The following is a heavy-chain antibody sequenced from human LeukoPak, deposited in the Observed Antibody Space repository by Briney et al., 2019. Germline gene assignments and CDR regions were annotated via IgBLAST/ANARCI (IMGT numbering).Heavy chain of an antibody. V-gene: IGHV4-38-2*02. J-gene: IGHJ4*02. CDR1: GYSISSGYY. Sequence: SETLSLTCTVSGYSISSGYYWGWIRQTPGKGLEWIGSFYHSGSTYYNPSLKSRVTISVDTSKNQFSLKLSSVTAADTAVYFCARDAFMIKRAPHCSGGSCYSYFDYWGQGTLVTVSS. CDR2: FYHSGST. CDR3: ARDAFMIKRAPHCSGGSCYSYFDY. D-gene: IGHD2-15*01.